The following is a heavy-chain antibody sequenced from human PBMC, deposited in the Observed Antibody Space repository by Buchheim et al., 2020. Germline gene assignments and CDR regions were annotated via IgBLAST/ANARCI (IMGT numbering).Heavy chain of an antibody. Sequence: QVQLVESGGGVVQPGRSLRLSCAASGFTFSSYAMHWVRQAPGKGLEWVAVISYDGSNKYYADSVKGRFTISRDNSKNTLYLQMNSLRAEDTAMYYCARGRWILGDYWGQGTL. CDR2: ISYDGSNK. V-gene: IGHV3-30-3*01. J-gene: IGHJ4*02. CDR1: GFTFSSYA. D-gene: IGHD5-12*01. CDR3: ARGRWILGDY.